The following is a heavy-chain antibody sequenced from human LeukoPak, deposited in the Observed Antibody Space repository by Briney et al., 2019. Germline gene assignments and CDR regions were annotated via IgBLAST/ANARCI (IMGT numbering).Heavy chain of an antibody. CDR2: ISAYNGNT. J-gene: IGHJ5*02. V-gene: IGHV1-18*01. D-gene: IGHD1-26*01. CDR1: GYTFTSYG. Sequence: ASAKVSCKASGYTFTSYGVSWVRQAPGQGLEWMGWISAYNGNTHYAQKLQGRVTMTTDTSTNTAYMEVRSLRSDDTAVYFCARWAEFDWFDPWGQGTLVTVAS. CDR3: ARWAEFDWFDP.